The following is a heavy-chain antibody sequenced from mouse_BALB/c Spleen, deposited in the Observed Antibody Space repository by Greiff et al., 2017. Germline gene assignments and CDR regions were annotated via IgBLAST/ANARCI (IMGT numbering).Heavy chain of an antibody. CDR3: ASRYGSSRPMDY. Sequence: VQLQQSGPELVKPGASVKISCKASGYAFSSSWMNWVKQRPGQGLEWIGRIYPGDGDTNYNGKFKGKATLTADKSSSTAYMQRSSLTAVASAVYFGASRYGSSRPMDYWGQGTSVTVSS. CDR2: IYPGDGDT. J-gene: IGHJ4*01. V-gene: IGHV1-82*01. CDR1: GYAFSSSW. D-gene: IGHD1-1*01.